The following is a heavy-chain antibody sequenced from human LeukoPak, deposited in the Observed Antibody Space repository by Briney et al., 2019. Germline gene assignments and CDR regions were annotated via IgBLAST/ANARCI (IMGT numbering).Heavy chain of an antibody. CDR1: GFTLSNYW. CDR3: ASYFGGPRGTGY. D-gene: IGHD3-9*01. CDR2: ISSSSSYI. Sequence: SGGSLRLSSAASGFTLSNYWMSWVRQAPGKGLEWVSSISSSSSYIYYADSVKGRFTISRDNAKNSLYLQMNSLRAEDTAVYYCASYFGGPRGTGYWGQGTLVTVSS. J-gene: IGHJ4*02. V-gene: IGHV3-21*01.